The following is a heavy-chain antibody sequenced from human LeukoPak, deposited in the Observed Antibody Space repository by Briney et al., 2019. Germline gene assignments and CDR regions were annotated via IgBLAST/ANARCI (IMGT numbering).Heavy chain of an antibody. CDR3: ARSPPTSSTSCYFNY. V-gene: IGHV5-51*01. D-gene: IGHD2-2*01. CDR1: GYSLTSYW. CDR2: IYPGDSDT. J-gene: IGHJ4*02. Sequence: GESLKISCKGSGYSLTSYWIGWVRQMPGKGLEWMGIIYPGDSDTRYSPSFQGQVTISADKSISTAYLQWSSLKASDTAMYYCARSPPTSSTSCYFNYWGQGTLVTVSS.